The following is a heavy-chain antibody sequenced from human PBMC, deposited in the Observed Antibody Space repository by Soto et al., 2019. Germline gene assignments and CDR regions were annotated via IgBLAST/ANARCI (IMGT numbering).Heavy chain of an antibody. CDR2: IIPMFGTA. CDR3: ASGMQLWLRRIDNGYSG. J-gene: IGHJ4*02. Sequence: QVQLVQSGAEVKKPESSVKVSCKAPGGTFSTYAISWVRQAPGQGLEWMGGIIPMFGTANYAQRFQDRVTITADESPSTVYRELSSLRSEDTAVYFCASGMQLWLRRIDNGYSGWGQGTLVTGSS. CDR1: GGTFSTYA. D-gene: IGHD5-12*01. V-gene: IGHV1-69*12.